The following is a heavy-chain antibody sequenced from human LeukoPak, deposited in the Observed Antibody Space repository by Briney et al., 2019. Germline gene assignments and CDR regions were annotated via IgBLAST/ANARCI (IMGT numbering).Heavy chain of an antibody. CDR2: IYYLGGT. V-gene: IGHV4-59*08. Sequence: SETLSLTCTVSGGSISGYYWTWIRQPPGKGLEWIGYIYYLGGTNYNPSLKSRVTISLDTSKNQFSLKLSSVTAADTAVYYCARRSYGTASPLRMDVWGQGTTVTVS. J-gene: IGHJ6*02. CDR1: GGSISGYY. CDR3: ARRSYGTASPLRMDV. D-gene: IGHD3-10*01.